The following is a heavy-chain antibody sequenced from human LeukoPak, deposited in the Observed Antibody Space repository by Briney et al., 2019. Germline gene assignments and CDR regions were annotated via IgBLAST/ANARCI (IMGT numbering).Heavy chain of an antibody. V-gene: IGHV3-30*04. CDR3: ATYRQVLLPFES. Sequence: GTSLRLSCAASGFTFSSYAIHWVRQAPGKGLEWVAVISFDGTHDFYADSVKGRFTISRDNSKSTLSLQMNSLRAEDTAIYYCATYRQVLLPFESWGQGTLVTVSS. D-gene: IGHD2-8*02. CDR1: GFTFSSYA. CDR2: ISFDGTHD. J-gene: IGHJ4*02.